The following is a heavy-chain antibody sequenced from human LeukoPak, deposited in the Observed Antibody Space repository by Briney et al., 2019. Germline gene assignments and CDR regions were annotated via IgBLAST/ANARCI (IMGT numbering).Heavy chain of an antibody. CDR2: ISWNSGSI. V-gene: IGHV3-9*01. CDR3: ARDEYSSSSFAFDI. Sequence: GRSLRLSCAASGFTFDDYAMHWVRQAPGKGLEWVSGISWNSGSIGYADSVKGRFTISRDNAKNSLYLQMNSLRAEDTAVYYCARDEYSSSSFAFDIWGQGTMVTVSS. D-gene: IGHD6-6*01. CDR1: GFTFDDYA. J-gene: IGHJ3*02.